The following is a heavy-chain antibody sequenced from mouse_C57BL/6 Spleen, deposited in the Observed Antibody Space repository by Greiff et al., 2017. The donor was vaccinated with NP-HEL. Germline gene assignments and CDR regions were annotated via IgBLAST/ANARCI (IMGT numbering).Heavy chain of an antibody. D-gene: IGHD1-1*01. V-gene: IGHV1-22*01. Sequence: EVQLVESGPELVKPGASVKMSCKASGYTFTDYNMHWVKQSHGKSLEWIGYINPNNGGTSYNQKFKGKATLTVNKSSSTAYIERRSLTSEDSAVYYCARRITTVVGGPYAMDYWGQGTSVTVSS. CDR3: ARRITTVVGGPYAMDY. CDR2: INPNNGGT. J-gene: IGHJ4*01. CDR1: GYTFTDYN.